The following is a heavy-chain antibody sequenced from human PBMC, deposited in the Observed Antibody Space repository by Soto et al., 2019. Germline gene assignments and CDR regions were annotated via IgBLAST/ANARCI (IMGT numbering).Heavy chain of an antibody. CDR3: ARKVCENSDAFDM. J-gene: IGHJ3*02. CDR1: GYTFHTYN. Sequence: QVHLVQSGPEVKTPGASVKVSCKTSGYTFHTYNIGWARQAPGQGLEWMGWSSTYSGNTDYAQKFQGRVTMTTDTSTSTAYMELRSLRSDDAALYYCARKVCENSDAFDMWGQGTMVTVSS. CDR2: SSTYSGNT. V-gene: IGHV1-18*04.